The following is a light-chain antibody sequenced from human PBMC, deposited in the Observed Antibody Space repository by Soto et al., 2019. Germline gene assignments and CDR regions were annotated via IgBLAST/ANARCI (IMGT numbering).Light chain of an antibody. V-gene: IGKV1-5*03. Sequence: DIQMTQSPSTLSGSVGDRVTITCRASQTISSWLAWYQQKPGKAPKLLIYKASTLKSGVPSRFSGSGSGTEFTLTISRLQPDDFATYYCQHYNSYSEAFGQGTKVAI. CDR3: QHYNSYSEA. CDR1: QTISSW. CDR2: KAS. J-gene: IGKJ1*01.